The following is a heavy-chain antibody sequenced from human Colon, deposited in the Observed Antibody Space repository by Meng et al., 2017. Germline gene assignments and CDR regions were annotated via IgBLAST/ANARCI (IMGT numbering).Heavy chain of an antibody. V-gene: IGHV3-69-1*01. CDR2: ISRSSYI. CDR3: AKSSCSGGSCYFQD. J-gene: IGHJ1*01. D-gene: IGHD2-15*01. CDR1: GFTFSDYA. Sequence: EAQLEESGGGLVKPGGSLGLSCAASGFTFSDYAMNWVRQAPGKGLEWVSSISRSSYIYYADSVKGRFSIARDNARKSLYLQMNSLRAEDTAVYYCAKSSCSGGSCYFQDWGQGTLVTVSS.